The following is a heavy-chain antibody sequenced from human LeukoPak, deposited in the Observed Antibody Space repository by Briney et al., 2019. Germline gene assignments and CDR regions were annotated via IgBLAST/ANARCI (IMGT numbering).Heavy chain of an antibody. J-gene: IGHJ6*03. Sequence: SVKVSRKASGGTFSSYAISWVRQAPGQGLEWMGGIIPIFGTTNYAQKFQDRVTITADKSTSTAYMELSSLRSEDTAVYYCARVVGLTGYSSSWYSGYYMDVWGKGTTVTVSS. V-gene: IGHV1-69*06. CDR1: GGTFSSYA. CDR3: ARVVGLTGYSSSWYSGYYMDV. D-gene: IGHD6-13*01. CDR2: IIPIFGTT.